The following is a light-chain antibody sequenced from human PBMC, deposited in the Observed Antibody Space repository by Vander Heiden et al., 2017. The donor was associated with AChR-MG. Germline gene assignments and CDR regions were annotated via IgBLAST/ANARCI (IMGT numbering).Light chain of an antibody. J-gene: IGKJ5*01. CDR3: QQYNSWPLT. Sequence: EIVMTQSPATLSVSPGERATLSCRASQSVNSNLAWYQQTPGQAPRLLIYDASTRATGIPAGFSGSGSGTEFTLTISSLQSEDFAVYYCQQYNSWPLTFGQGTRLEIK. V-gene: IGKV3-15*01. CDR1: QSVNSN. CDR2: DAS.